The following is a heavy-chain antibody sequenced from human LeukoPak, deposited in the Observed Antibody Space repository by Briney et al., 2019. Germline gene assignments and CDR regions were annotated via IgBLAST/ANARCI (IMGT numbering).Heavy chain of an antibody. V-gene: IGHV3-30*04. D-gene: IGHD3-16*02. CDR2: VSYDGSNK. J-gene: IGHJ4*02. CDR3: AIGDSLGELSSSFEY. CDR1: GFTFSNYA. Sequence: GRSLRLSCAASGFTFSNYAMHWVRQAPDKGLEWVAVVSYDGSNKYYADSVKGRFTVSRDNSKNTLYLQMNSLRAEDTAVYYCAIGDSLGELSSSFEYWGQGTLVTVSS.